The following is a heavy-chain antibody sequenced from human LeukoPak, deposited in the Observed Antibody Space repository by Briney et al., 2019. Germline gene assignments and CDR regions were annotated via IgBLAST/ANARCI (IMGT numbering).Heavy chain of an antibody. CDR1: GYTFTGHY. CDR3: ARDLTIVVVIGFDY. J-gene: IGHJ4*02. D-gene: IGHD3-22*01. CDR2: INPNSGGT. Sequence: ASVKVSCKASGYTFTGHYMHWVRQAPGQGLEWMGWINPNSGGTNYAQKFQGRVTMTRDTSISTAYMELSRLRSDDTAVYYCARDLTIVVVIGFDYWGQGTLVTVSS. V-gene: IGHV1-2*02.